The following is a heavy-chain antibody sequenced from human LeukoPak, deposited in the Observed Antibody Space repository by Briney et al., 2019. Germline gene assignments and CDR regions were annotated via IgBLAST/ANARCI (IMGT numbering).Heavy chain of an antibody. J-gene: IGHJ4*02. CDR3: ARGRAVVVKTTPLDY. Sequence: PSETLSLTCAVYGGSFSGYYWSWIRQPPGKGLEWIGEINHSGSTNYNPSLKSRVTISVDASKNQFSLKLSSVTAADTAVYYCARGRAVVVKTTPLDYWGQGTLVTVSS. CDR2: INHSGST. D-gene: IGHD2-21*01. CDR1: GGSFSGYY. V-gene: IGHV4-34*01.